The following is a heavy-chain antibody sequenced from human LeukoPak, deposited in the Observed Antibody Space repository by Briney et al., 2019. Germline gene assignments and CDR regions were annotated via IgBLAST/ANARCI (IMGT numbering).Heavy chain of an antibody. Sequence: GGSLRLSCAAAGFTFSYYYMRWIRQAPGKGLEWVAYISGSGSTIYYADSMKGRFTISRYNAKDSLYLQINSLRAEDTAMYYCAREVVGATFDYWGQGTLVTVSS. D-gene: IGHD1-26*01. CDR3: AREVVGATFDY. CDR1: GFTFSYYY. CDR2: ISGSGSTI. J-gene: IGHJ4*02. V-gene: IGHV3-11*04.